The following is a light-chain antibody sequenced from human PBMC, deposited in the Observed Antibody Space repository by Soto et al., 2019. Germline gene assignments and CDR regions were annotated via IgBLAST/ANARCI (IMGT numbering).Light chain of an antibody. CDR3: CSYAGSYTGV. Sequence: QSVLTQPASVSGSPGQSITISCTGTSSDVGGYNYVSWYQQHPGKAPKLMIYDVSNRPSGVSNRFSGSKPGNTASLTISGLQADDEADYYCCSYAGSYTGVFGTGTTVTVL. J-gene: IGLJ1*01. CDR1: SSDVGGYNY. CDR2: DVS. V-gene: IGLV2-14*01.